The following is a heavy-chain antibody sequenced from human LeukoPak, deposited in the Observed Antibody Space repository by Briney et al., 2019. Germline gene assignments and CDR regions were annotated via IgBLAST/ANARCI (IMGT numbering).Heavy chain of an antibody. J-gene: IGHJ5*02. CDR3: AKVIVVVPAAIQGQNWFDP. D-gene: IGHD2-2*02. CDR2: ISGSGGST. Sequence: GGALRVSCAASGFTFSSYAMSWVRQAPGKGLEGVSDISGSGGSTYYAHSVRGRFTISRDNSKNTLYLQMNSLKAEDTAVYYCAKVIVVVPAAIQGQNWFDPWGQGTLVTVSS. V-gene: IGHV3-23*01. CDR1: GFTFSSYA.